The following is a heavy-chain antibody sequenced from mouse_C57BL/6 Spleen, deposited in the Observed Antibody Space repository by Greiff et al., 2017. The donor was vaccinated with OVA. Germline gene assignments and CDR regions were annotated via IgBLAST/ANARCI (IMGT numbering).Heavy chain of an antibody. V-gene: IGHV1-66*01. CDR1: GYSFTSYY. D-gene: IGHD2-3*01. CDR3: AREGGVYDGYYPYYFDY. Sequence: VQLQQSGPELVKPGASVKISCKASGYSFTSYYIHWVKQRPGQGLEWIGWIYPGGGNTKYNEKFKGKATLTADTSSSTAYMQLSSLTSEDSAVYYCAREGGVYDGYYPYYFDYWGQGTTLTVSS. J-gene: IGHJ2*01. CDR2: IYPGGGNT.